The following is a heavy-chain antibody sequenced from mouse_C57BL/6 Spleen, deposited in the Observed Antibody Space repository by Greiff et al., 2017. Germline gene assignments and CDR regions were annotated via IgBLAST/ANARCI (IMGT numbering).Heavy chain of an antibody. V-gene: IGHV2-9-1*01. CDR2: IWPGGGT. J-gene: IGHJ4*01. CDR1: GFSLTSYA. Sequence: VQGVESGPGLVAPSQSLSITCTVSGFSLTSYAISWVRQPPGKGLEWLGVIWPGGGTNYNSALKSRLSISKDNSKSQVVLKMNSLQTDDTARYYCAREEGNAMDYWGQGTAVTVSS. CDR3: AREEGNAMDY.